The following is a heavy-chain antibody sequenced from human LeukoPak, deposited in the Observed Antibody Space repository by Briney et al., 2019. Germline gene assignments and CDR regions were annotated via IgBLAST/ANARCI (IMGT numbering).Heavy chain of an antibody. CDR3: AREIQLWPDYYYYGMDV. V-gene: IGHV1-8*01. Sequence: ASVKVSCKASGYTFTSYDFNWVRQAPGQGPEWIGWMNPNSGTTGYAQKFQGRVTITRDTSASTAYMELSSLRSEDTAVYYCAREIQLWPDYYYYGMDVWGQGTTVTVSS. CDR1: GYTFTSYD. J-gene: IGHJ6*02. D-gene: IGHD5-18*01. CDR2: MNPNSGTT.